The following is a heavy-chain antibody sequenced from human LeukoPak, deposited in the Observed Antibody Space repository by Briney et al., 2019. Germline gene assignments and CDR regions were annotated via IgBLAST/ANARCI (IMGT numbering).Heavy chain of an antibody. D-gene: IGHD3-22*01. CDR2: IYSGGST. V-gene: IGHV3-53*01. J-gene: IGHJ3*02. Sequence: PGGSLRLSCAASWFTVSSNYMSWVRQAPGKGLEWVSVIYSGGSTYYADSVKGRFTISRDNSKNTLYLQMNSLRAEDTAVYYCARVENYYDSSGSVTPERAFDIWGQGTMVTVSS. CDR3: ARVENYYDSSGSVTPERAFDI. CDR1: WFTVSSNY.